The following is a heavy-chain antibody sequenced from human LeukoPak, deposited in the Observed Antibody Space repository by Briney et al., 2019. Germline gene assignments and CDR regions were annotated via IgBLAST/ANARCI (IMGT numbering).Heavy chain of an antibody. Sequence: GESLKISCQGSGYSFTNYWIGWVRQMPGKGLEWMGIIYPGDSDTRYSPSFQGQVTISVDKSINTAYLQWSSLKTSDIAMYYCARPREEGTAMGLRAFDIWGQGTMVTVSS. J-gene: IGHJ3*02. CDR3: ARPREEGTAMGLRAFDI. V-gene: IGHV5-51*01. D-gene: IGHD5-18*01. CDR2: IYPGDSDT. CDR1: GYSFTNYW.